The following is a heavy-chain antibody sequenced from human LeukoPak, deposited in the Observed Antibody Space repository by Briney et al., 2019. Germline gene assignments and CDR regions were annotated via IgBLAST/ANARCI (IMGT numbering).Heavy chain of an antibody. J-gene: IGHJ6*03. CDR3: ARDPLWFGELQSNYYYYYMDV. CDR2: IIPIFGTA. Sequence: ASVKVSCKASGGTFSSYAMSWVRQAPGQGLEWMGGIIPIFGTANYAQKFQGRVTITADKSTSTAYMELSSLRSDDTAVYYCARDPLWFGELQSNYYYYYMDVWGKGTTVTISS. V-gene: IGHV1-69*06. D-gene: IGHD3-10*01. CDR1: GGTFSSYA.